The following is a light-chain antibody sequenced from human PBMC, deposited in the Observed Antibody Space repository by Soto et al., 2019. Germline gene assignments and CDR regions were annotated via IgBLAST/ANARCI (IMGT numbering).Light chain of an antibody. Sequence: QSVLTQPPSASGTPGQRVTISCSGSISNIGSNTVNWYHQLPGTAPKLLIYINNQRPSGVPDRFSGSKSGTSASLAISGLQSEDEADYYCAAWDDSLNAFYVFGTGTKLTVL. J-gene: IGLJ1*01. CDR3: AAWDDSLNAFYV. CDR1: ISNIGSNT. V-gene: IGLV1-44*01. CDR2: INN.